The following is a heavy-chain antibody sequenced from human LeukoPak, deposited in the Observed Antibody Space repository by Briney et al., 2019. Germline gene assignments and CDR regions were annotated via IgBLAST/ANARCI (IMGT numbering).Heavy chain of an antibody. Sequence: SETLSLTCTVSGGSISSYYWGWIRQPPGKGLEWIGSIYYSGSTYYNPSLKSRVTISVDTSKNQFSLKLSSVTAADTAVYYCARRAGYDFWSGVFDCWGQGTLVTVSS. V-gene: IGHV4-39*01. CDR2: IYYSGST. D-gene: IGHD3-3*01. CDR3: ARRAGYDFWSGVFDC. CDR1: GGSISSYY. J-gene: IGHJ4*02.